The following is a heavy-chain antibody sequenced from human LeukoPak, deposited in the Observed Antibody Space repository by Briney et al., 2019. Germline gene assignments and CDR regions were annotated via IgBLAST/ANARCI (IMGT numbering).Heavy chain of an antibody. Sequence: GSLRLSCAASGFTFSSYGMHWVRQAPGKGLEWVAVISYDGSNKYYADSVKGRFTISRDNSKNTLYLQMNSLRAEDTAVYYCAKSPPRGYGSRALSAYYYYGMDVWGKGTTVTVSS. J-gene: IGHJ6*04. CDR1: GFTFSSYG. V-gene: IGHV3-30*18. D-gene: IGHD3-10*01. CDR2: ISYDGSNK. CDR3: AKSPPRGYGSRALSAYYYYGMDV.